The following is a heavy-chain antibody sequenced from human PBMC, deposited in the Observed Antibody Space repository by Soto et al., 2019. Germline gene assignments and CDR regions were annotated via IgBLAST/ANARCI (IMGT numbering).Heavy chain of an antibody. Sequence: ASVKVSCKASGFTFTSYAISWVRQAPGQGLEWMGWISAYNGNTNYAQKLQGRVTMTTDTSTSTAYMELRSLRSDDTAVYYCARDLEILWFGELLSPTYYYYYMDVWGKGTTVTVSS. CDR3: ARDLEILWFGELLSPTYYYYYMDV. V-gene: IGHV1-18*01. CDR1: GFTFTSYA. D-gene: IGHD3-10*01. CDR2: ISAYNGNT. J-gene: IGHJ6*03.